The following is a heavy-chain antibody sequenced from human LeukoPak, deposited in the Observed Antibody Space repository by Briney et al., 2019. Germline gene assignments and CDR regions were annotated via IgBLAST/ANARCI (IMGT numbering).Heavy chain of an antibody. CDR3: AAVVYSSSS. V-gene: IGHV1-58*02. Sequence: GASVKVSCKASGFTFTRSAMQWVRQARGQRLEWIGWIVVGSGNTNYAQKFQERVTITRDMSTSTAYMELSSLRSEDTAVSYCAAVVYSSSSWGKGTLVTVSS. D-gene: IGHD6-13*01. CDR1: GFTFTRSA. CDR2: IVVGSGNT. J-gene: IGHJ5*02.